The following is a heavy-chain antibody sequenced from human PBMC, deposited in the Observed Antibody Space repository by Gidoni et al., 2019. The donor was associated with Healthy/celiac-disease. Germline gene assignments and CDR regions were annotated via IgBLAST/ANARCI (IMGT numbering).Heavy chain of an antibody. CDR3: ARDGPPYSSSWYLFGWFDP. Sequence: EVQLVESGGGLVQPGGSLRLSCAASGFTFSRYAMHWVRQAPGKGLEYVSAISSNGGSTYYANSVKGRFTISRDNSKNTLYLQMGSLRAEDMAVYYCARDGPPYSSSWYLFGWFDPWGQGTLVTVSS. D-gene: IGHD6-13*01. V-gene: IGHV3-64*01. CDR1: GFTFSRYA. J-gene: IGHJ5*02. CDR2: ISSNGGST.